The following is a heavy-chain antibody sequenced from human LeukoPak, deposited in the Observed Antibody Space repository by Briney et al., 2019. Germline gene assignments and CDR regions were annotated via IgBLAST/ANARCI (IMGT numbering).Heavy chain of an antibody. CDR3: AKQYDSSGYYYPLDY. CDR2: IRYDGSNK. D-gene: IGHD3-22*01. Sequence: PGGSLRLSCAASGFTFSSYGMHWVRQAPGKGLEWVGFIRYDGSNKYYADSVKGRFTISRDNSKNTLYLQMNSLRAEDTAVYYCAKQYDSSGYYYPLDYWGQGTLVTVSS. CDR1: GFTFSSYG. V-gene: IGHV3-30*02. J-gene: IGHJ4*02.